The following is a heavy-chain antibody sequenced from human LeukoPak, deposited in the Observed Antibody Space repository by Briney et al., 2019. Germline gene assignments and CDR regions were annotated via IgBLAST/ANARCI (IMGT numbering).Heavy chain of an antibody. J-gene: IGHJ4*02. CDR1: GGTIRSYY. CDR3: ASGIVVAATTHFDY. Sequence: PSETLSLTCNVSGGTIRSYYWTWIRQPPGKGLEWIGYIYNSGNTNYNPSLKSRVTISLDTSNNQFSLKMSSVTAADTAVYYCASGIVVAATTHFDYWGQGTLVTVSS. CDR2: IYNSGNT. D-gene: IGHD2-15*01. V-gene: IGHV4-59*08.